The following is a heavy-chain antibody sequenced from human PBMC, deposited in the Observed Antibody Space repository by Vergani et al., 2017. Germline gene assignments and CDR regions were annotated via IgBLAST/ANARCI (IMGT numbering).Heavy chain of an antibody. CDR2: IVVGSGNT. D-gene: IGHD3-3*01. CDR3: AARVYDVWSGYYDRAGFDP. V-gene: IGHV1-58*02. Sequence: QLVQSGAEVKKPGASVKVSCKASGFTFTSSAMQWVRQARGQRLEWIGWIVVGSGNTNSAQKFQERVTITRDMSTSTAYMELSSLRSEDTAVYYCAARVYDVWSGYYDRAGFDPWGQGTLVTVSS. J-gene: IGHJ5*02. CDR1: GFTFTSSA.